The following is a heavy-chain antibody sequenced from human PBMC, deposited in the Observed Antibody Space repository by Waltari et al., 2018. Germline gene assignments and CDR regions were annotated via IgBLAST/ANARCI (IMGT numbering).Heavy chain of an antibody. D-gene: IGHD3-10*01. J-gene: IGHJ4*02. V-gene: IGHV4-39*01. CDR3: ASLPNGSGSKFDY. CDR2: ICCSGSN. Sequence: QLQLQESGPGLVKPSETLSLTCTVSGGSLSGSSYYWVWIRQPPGKGREGIASICCSGSNYQNPSLQGRVNIPVDTSKNQFSLKLGSVTAADTAEYYCASLPNGSGSKFDYWGQGTLVTVSS. CDR1: GGSLSGSSYY.